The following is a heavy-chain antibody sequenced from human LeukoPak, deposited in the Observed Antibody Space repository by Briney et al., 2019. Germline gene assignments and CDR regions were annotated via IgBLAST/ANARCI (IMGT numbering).Heavy chain of an antibody. CDR3: AREGYGDYIY. Sequence: ASVKVSCKASGGTFSRYAISWVRQAPGQGLEWMGWISAYNGNTNYAQKLQGRVTMTTDTSTSTAYMELRSLRSDDTAVYYCAREGYGDYIYWGQGTLVTVSS. CDR1: GGTFSRYA. V-gene: IGHV1-18*01. CDR2: ISAYNGNT. D-gene: IGHD4-17*01. J-gene: IGHJ4*02.